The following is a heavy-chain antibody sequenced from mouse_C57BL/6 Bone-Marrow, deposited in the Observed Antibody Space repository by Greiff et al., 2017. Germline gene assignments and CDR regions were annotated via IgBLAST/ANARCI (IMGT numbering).Heavy chain of an antibody. CDR1: GYTFTSYW. CDR2: IYPGSGST. CDR3: AREDGYYFYWYFDV. V-gene: IGHV1-55*01. J-gene: IGHJ1*03. D-gene: IGHD2-3*01. Sequence: QVQLQQPGAELVKPGASVKMSCKASGYTFTSYWITWVKQRPGQGLEWIGDIYPGSGSTNYNEKFKSKATLTVDTSSSTAYMQLSSLTSEDSAVXDCAREDGYYFYWYFDVWGTGTTVTVSS.